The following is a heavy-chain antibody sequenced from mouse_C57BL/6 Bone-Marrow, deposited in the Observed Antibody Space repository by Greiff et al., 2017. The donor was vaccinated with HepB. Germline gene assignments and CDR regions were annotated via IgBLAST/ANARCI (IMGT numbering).Heavy chain of an antibody. CDR1: GFTFSSYA. V-gene: IGHV5-4*01. CDR3: ARDGTDAMDY. J-gene: IGHJ4*01. Sequence: EVQVVESGGGLVKPGGSLKLSCAASGFTFSSYAMSWVRQTPEKRLEWVATISDGGSYTYYPDNVKGRYIISRDNDKNNLYLQMSHLKSEDTAMYYCARDGTDAMDYWGQGTSVTVSS. CDR2: ISDGGSYT. D-gene: IGHD4-1*01.